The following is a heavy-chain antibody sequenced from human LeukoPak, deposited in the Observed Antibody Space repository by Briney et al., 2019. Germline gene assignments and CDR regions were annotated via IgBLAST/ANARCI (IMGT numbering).Heavy chain of an antibody. J-gene: IGHJ4*02. CDR1: GFTFISYT. Sequence: KSGGSLRLSFAASGFTFISYTINWVPQPPGKGLEWVSSISSSSSYIYYADSVKGRFTISRDNAKNSLYLQMNSLRAEDTAVYYCARDGSANYWGQGTLVTVSS. CDR2: ISSSSSYI. CDR3: ARDGSANY. V-gene: IGHV3-21*01.